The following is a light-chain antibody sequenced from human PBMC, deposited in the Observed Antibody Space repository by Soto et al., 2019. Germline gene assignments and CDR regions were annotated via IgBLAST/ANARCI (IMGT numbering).Light chain of an antibody. CDR1: QSVTNY. CDR2: DAS. CDR3: QQRHNWLT. Sequence: EIFLTQSPDTLSLSPGERATLSCRASQSVTNYIAWYQQRPGQAPRLFIYDASNRATGIPARFSGSGSGTDFTLTISSLEPEDFAVYYCQQRHNWLTFGGGTKVDIK. J-gene: IGKJ4*01. V-gene: IGKV3-11*01.